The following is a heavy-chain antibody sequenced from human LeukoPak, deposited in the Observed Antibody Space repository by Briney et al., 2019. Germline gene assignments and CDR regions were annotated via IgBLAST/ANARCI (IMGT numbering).Heavy chain of an antibody. CDR3: AKDPGYYTYYFDY. CDR1: GFTFSSYA. V-gene: IGHV3-23*01. D-gene: IGHD3-22*01. Sequence: GGFLRLSCAASGFTFSSYAMSWVRQAPGKGLEWVSAISGSGGSTYYADSVKGRFTISRDNSKNTLYLQMNSLRAEDTAVYYCAKDPGYYTYYFDYWGQGTLVTVSS. CDR2: ISGSGGST. J-gene: IGHJ4*02.